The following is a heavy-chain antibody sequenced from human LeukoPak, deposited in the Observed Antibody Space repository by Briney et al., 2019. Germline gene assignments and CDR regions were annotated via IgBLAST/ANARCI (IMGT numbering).Heavy chain of an antibody. CDR2: IYYSGST. V-gene: IGHV4-39*01. Sequence: PSETLSLTCTVSGGSISSSSYYWGWIRQPPGKGLEWIGSIYYSGSTYYNPSLKSRVTISVDTSKNQFSLKLSSVTAAGTAVYYCARHEGSSSGWYGEYFQHWGQGTLVTVSS. J-gene: IGHJ1*01. CDR3: ARHEGSSSGWYGEYFQH. D-gene: IGHD6-19*01. CDR1: GGSISSSSYY.